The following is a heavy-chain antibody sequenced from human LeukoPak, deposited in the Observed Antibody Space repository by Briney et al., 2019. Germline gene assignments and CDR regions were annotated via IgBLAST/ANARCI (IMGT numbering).Heavy chain of an antibody. CDR2: IYYSGST. D-gene: IGHD1-26*01. Sequence: SETLSLTCTVSGGSISSGDYYWSWIRQPPGKGLEWIGYIYYSGSTYYNPSLKSRVTISVDTSKNQFSLKLSSVTAADTAVYYCARGGIVGSRTNWFDPWGQGILVTVSS. CDR1: GGSISSGDYY. CDR3: ARGGIVGSRTNWFDP. J-gene: IGHJ5*02. V-gene: IGHV4-30-4*01.